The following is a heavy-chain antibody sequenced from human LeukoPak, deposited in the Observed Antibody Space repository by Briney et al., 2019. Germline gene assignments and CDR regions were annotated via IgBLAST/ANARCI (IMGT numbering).Heavy chain of an antibody. J-gene: IGHJ4*02. CDR3: ANRRPGKHLED. V-gene: IGHV3-30-3*01. Sequence: PGGSLRLSCAASGFTFSSYAMHWVRQAPGKGLEWVAVISYDGSNKYYADSVKGRFTISRDNSKNTLYLQMNSLRAEDTALYYCANRRPGKHLEDWGQGTLVTVSS. CDR1: GFTFSSYA. CDR2: ISYDGSNK. D-gene: IGHD1-1*01.